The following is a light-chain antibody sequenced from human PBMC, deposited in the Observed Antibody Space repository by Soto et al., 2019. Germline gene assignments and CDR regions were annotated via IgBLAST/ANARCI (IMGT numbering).Light chain of an antibody. CDR1: NIGSKG. J-gene: IGLJ1*01. CDR2: YDR. Sequence: SYELTQPPSVSVAPGQTARITCGGYNIGSKGVHWYHQKPGQAPVLVVYYDRDRPSGIPDRFSGSNSGNTATLTISRVEAGDEADYYCQLWDSSSDLYVFGTGTKLTVL. V-gene: IGLV3-21*02. CDR3: QLWDSSSDLYV.